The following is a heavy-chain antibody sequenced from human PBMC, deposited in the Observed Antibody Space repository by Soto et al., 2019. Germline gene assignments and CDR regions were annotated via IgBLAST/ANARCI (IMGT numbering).Heavy chain of an antibody. D-gene: IGHD1-26*01. J-gene: IGHJ4*02. CDR2: ISSTTNYI. V-gene: IGHV3-21*06. CDR1: GFTFTRYS. CDR3: ARESEDLTSSCDY. Sequence: EVQLVESGGGLVKPGGSLRLSCAASGFTFTRYSVNWVRQAPGKGLEWVSSISSTTNYIYYGDSMKGRFTISRDNAKNSVYMELNSLRSEDTAVYYCARESEDLTSSCDYWGQGTLVTVSS.